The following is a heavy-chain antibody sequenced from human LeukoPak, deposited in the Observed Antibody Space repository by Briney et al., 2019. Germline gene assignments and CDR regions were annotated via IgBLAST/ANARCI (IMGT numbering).Heavy chain of an antibody. CDR2: ISGSGGST. J-gene: IGHJ4*02. Sequence: GGSLRLSCAASGFTFSSYAMSWVRQAPGKGLEWVSAISGSGGSTYYADSVKGRFTISRDNSKNTLYLQMNSLRAGDTAVYYCAKDYDSSGYYSTPNYNFDYWGQGTLVTVSS. D-gene: IGHD3-22*01. CDR1: GFTFSSYA. CDR3: AKDYDSSGYYSTPNYNFDY. V-gene: IGHV3-23*01.